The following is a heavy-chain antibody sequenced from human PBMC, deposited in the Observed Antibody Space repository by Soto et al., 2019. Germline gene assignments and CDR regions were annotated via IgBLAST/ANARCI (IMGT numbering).Heavy chain of an antibody. CDR3: ARGSAAPGTTALQI. D-gene: IGHD6-13*01. Sequence: LSLTCTVSGGSITNYYWSWIRQAPGKGLEWVSFISSSSSDIYYSDSAKRRFTISRDNAKNSLYLHMTSLRAEDTAIYYCARGSAAPGTTALQIWGQGTMVTVSS. CDR2: ISSSSSDI. J-gene: IGHJ3*02. V-gene: IGHV3-11*06. CDR1: GGSITNYY.